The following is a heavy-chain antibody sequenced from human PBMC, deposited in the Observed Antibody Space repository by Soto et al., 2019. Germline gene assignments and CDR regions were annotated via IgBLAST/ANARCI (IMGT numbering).Heavy chain of an antibody. J-gene: IGHJ2*01. V-gene: IGHV4-30-2*01. D-gene: IGHD4-17*01. CDR3: ARDLHDYGDWYFDL. Sequence: QLRLQESGSGLVKTSQTLSLTCAVSGGSISSGNDSWSWIRQPPGKGLEWIGYNFHSGSPYYNPSLKSRVTISVDRFKNQFSLRLSSVTAADTAVYYCARDLHDYGDWYFDLWGRGTLVTVSS. CDR1: GGSISSGNDS. CDR2: NFHSGSP.